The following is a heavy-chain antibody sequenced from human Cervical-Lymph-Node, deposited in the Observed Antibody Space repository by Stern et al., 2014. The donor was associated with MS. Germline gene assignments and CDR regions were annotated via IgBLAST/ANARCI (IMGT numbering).Heavy chain of an antibody. CDR3: ATVTPMVRGVYPTLHAYYFDY. CDR2: FDTGDGET. J-gene: IGHJ4*02. V-gene: IGHV1-24*01. D-gene: IGHD3-10*01. Sequence: QVQLVQSGAEVKKPGASVKVSCKVSGYTLTELSMHWVRQAPGKGLEWMGGFDTGDGETIYAQKFQGRVTMTEDTSTDTAYMELSSLRSEDTAVYYCATVTPMVRGVYPTLHAYYFDYWGQGTLVTVSS. CDR1: GYTLTELS.